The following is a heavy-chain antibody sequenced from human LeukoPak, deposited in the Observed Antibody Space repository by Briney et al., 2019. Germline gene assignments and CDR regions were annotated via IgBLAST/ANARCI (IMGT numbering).Heavy chain of an antibody. CDR2: VYHGDDRT. V-gene: IGHV3-23*01. CDR3: ARSGYDYWYFDL. D-gene: IGHD5-12*01. CDR1: GFTLSNYA. Sequence: PGGSLRLSCAASGFTLSNYAMTWVRQAPGKGLEWVSAVYHGDDRTYYPDSVKGRFAISRDISRTTLYLQMDSLRAEDTAVYYCARSGYDYWYFDLWGRGTLVTVSS. J-gene: IGHJ2*01.